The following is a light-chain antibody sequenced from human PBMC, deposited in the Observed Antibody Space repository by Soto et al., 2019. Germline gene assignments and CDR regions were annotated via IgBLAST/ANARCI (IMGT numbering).Light chain of an antibody. V-gene: IGLV2-14*01. J-gene: IGLJ1*01. CDR2: EVS. CDR1: SSDIGSSRY. CDR3: SSYTNTLTLIV. Sequence: QSALTQPASVSGSPGQSITISCTRSSSDIGSSRYVSWYQQHPGKAPKLMISEVSHRPSGVSNRFSGSKSDNTASLTISGLQPEDEADYYCSSYTNTLTLIVFGTGTKLTVL.